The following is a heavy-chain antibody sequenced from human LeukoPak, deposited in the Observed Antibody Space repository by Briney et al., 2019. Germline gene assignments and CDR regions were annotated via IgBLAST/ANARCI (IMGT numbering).Heavy chain of an antibody. V-gene: IGHV4-38-2*02. Sequence: PSETLSLTCAVSGYSISSGYYWGWIRQPPGKGLEWIGSIYHSGSTYYNPSLKSRVTISLDTSKNQFSLKLSSVTAADTAVYYCARDCIVYSYNVYYFDYWGQGTLVTVSS. CDR1: GYSISSGYY. D-gene: IGHD3-10*01. CDR3: ARDCIVYSYNVYYFDY. CDR2: IYHSGST. J-gene: IGHJ4*02.